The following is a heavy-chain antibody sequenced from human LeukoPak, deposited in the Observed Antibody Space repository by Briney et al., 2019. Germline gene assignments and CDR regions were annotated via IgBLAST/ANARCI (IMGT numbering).Heavy chain of an antibody. CDR1: GGSISSGSYY. Sequence: SETLSLTCTVSGGSISSGSYYWSWIRQPAGKGLEWIGRIYTSGSTNYNPSLKSRVTISVDTSKNQFSLNLSSVTAADTAVYYCARAYDFWSGRSFYNWFDPGGQGTLVTVSS. CDR2: IYTSGST. D-gene: IGHD3-3*01. CDR3: ARAYDFWSGRSFYNWFDP. V-gene: IGHV4-61*02. J-gene: IGHJ5*02.